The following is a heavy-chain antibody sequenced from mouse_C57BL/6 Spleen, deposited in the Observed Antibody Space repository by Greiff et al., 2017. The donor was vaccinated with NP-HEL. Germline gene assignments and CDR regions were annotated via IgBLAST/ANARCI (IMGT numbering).Heavy chain of an antibody. CDR1: GYTFTSYW. CDR3: ARSHYGSRAWFAY. D-gene: IGHD1-1*01. J-gene: IGHJ3*01. V-gene: IGHV1-69*01. CDR2: IDPSDSYT. Sequence: QVQLQQPGAELVMPGASVKLSCTASGYTFTSYWMHWVKQRPGQGLEWIGEIDPSDSYTNYNQKFKGKSTLTVDKSSSTAYMQLSSLTSEDSAVYYCARSHYGSRAWFAYWGQGTLVTVSA.